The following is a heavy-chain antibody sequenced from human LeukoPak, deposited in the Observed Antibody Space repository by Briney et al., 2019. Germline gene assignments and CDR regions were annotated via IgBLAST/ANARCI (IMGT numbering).Heavy chain of an antibody. Sequence: ASVKVSCKTSGGTFSSYAISWVRQAPGQGLEWMGGVIPLFGTANYAQKFQGRVTITADKSTSTAHMELSSLRSEDTAVYYCARCSGGSCYSGGGFDPWGQGTLVTVSS. D-gene: IGHD2-15*01. CDR3: ARCSGGSCYSGGGFDP. J-gene: IGHJ5*02. V-gene: IGHV1-69*06. CDR2: VIPLFGTA. CDR1: GGTFSSYA.